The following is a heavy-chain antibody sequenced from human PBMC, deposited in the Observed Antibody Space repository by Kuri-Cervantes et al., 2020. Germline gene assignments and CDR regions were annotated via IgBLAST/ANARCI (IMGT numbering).Heavy chain of an antibody. CDR3: ARMYGDYLFDY. V-gene: IGHV4-4*07. D-gene: IGHD4-17*01. J-gene: IGHJ4*02. CDR1: GGSISSYY. Sequence: GSLRLSCTVSGGSISSYYWSWIRQPAGKGLEWIGRIYTSGSTNYNPSLKSRVTMSVDTSKNQFSLKLSSVTAADTAVYYCARMYGDYLFDYWGQGTPVTVSS. CDR2: IYTSGST.